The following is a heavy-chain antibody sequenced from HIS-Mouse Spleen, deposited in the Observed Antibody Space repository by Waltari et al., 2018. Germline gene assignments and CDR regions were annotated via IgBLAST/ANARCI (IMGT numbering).Heavy chain of an antibody. CDR3: ARDGAQYCSGGSCYPGYFDY. V-gene: IGHV4-59*01. CDR1: GGSISSYY. CDR2: IYYSGST. D-gene: IGHD2-15*01. J-gene: IGHJ4*02. Sequence: QVQLQESGPGLVKPSETLSLTCTVSGGSISSYYWRWIRQPPGQGLEWIGYIYYSGSTNYNPSLKSRVTISVDTSKNQFSLKLSSVTAADTAVYYCARDGAQYCSGGSCYPGYFDYWGQGTLVTVSS.